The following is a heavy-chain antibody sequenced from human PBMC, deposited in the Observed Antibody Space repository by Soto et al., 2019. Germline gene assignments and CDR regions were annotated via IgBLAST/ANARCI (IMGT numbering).Heavy chain of an antibody. D-gene: IGHD1-1*01. CDR3: ARGGTSTRFDY. CDR2: IIPILGIA. CDR1: GGTFSSYT. V-gene: IGHV1-69*02. J-gene: IGHJ4*02. Sequence: QVQLVQSGAEVKKPGSSVKVSCKASGGTFSSYTISWVRQAPGQGLEWMGRIIPILGIANYAQKFQGRVTITADKSTSTAYMELNSLRSEDTAVYYCARGGTSTRFDYWGQGTLVTVSS.